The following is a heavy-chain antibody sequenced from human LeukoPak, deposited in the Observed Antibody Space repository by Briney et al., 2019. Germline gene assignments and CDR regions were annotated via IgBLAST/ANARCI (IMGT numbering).Heavy chain of an antibody. CDR1: GFTFSSYA. D-gene: IGHD6-19*01. Sequence: GGSLGLSCAASGFTFSSYAMHWVRQAPGKGLEWVAVISYDGSNKYYADSVKGRFTISRDNSKNTLYLQMNSLRAEDTAVYYCARDQYSSGWFDRLFDYWGQGTLVTVSS. CDR2: ISYDGSNK. J-gene: IGHJ4*02. V-gene: IGHV3-30-3*01. CDR3: ARDQYSSGWFDRLFDY.